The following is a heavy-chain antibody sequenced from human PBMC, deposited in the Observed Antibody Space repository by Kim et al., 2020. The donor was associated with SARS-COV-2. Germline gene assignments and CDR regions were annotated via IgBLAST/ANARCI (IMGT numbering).Heavy chain of an antibody. V-gene: IGHV3-49*03. J-gene: IGHJ4*02. CDR2: IRSKAYGGTT. Sequence: GGSLRLSCTASGFTFGDYAMSWFRQAPGKGLEWVGFIRSKAYGGTTEYAASVKGRFTISRDDSKSIAYLQMNSLKTEDTAVYYCTRVRPAKYYDILTGYYWFDYWGQGTLVTVSS. CDR1: GFTFGDYA. CDR3: TRVRPAKYYDILTGYYWFDY. D-gene: IGHD3-9*01.